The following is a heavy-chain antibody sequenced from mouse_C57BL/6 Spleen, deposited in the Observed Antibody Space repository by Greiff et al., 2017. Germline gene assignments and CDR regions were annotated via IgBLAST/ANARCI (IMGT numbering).Heavy chain of an antibody. V-gene: IGHV5-17*01. Sequence: EVKLMESGGGLVKPGGSLKLSCAASGFTFSDYGMHWVRQALEKGLEWVAYISSGSSTIYYADTVKGRFTISRDNAKNTLFLQMTSLRSEDTAMYYCARTLYYGSSLYYAMDYWGQGTSVTVSS. CDR2: ISSGSSTI. CDR1: GFTFSDYG. J-gene: IGHJ4*01. D-gene: IGHD1-1*01. CDR3: ARTLYYGSSLYYAMDY.